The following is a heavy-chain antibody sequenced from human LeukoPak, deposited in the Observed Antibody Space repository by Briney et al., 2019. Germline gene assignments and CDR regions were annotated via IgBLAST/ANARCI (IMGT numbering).Heavy chain of an antibody. J-gene: IGHJ4*02. V-gene: IGHV4-30-2*01. Sequence: KTSETLSLTCTVSGGSISSGGYYWSWIRQPPGKGLEWIGYIYHSGSTYYNPSLKSRVTISVDRSKNQFSLKLSSVTAADTAVYYCARDSHYDSSGYFDYWGQGTLVTVSS. CDR3: ARDSHYDSSGYFDY. CDR1: GGSISSGGYY. D-gene: IGHD3-22*01. CDR2: IYHSGST.